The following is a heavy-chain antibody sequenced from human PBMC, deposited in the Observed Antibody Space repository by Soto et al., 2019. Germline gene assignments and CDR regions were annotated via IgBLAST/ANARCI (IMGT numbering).Heavy chain of an antibody. CDR2: ISSSSSYI. Sequence: PGGSLRLSCAASGFTFSSYAMSWVRQAPGKGLEWVSSISSSSSYIYYADSVKGRFTISRDNAKNSLYLQMNSLRAEDTAVYYCARDEPIKNAFDIWGQGTMVTVSS. V-gene: IGHV3-21*01. J-gene: IGHJ3*02. CDR3: ARDEPIKNAFDI. D-gene: IGHD5-12*01. CDR1: GFTFSSYA.